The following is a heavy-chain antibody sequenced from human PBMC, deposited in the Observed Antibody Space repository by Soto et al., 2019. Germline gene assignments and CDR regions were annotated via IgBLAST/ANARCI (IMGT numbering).Heavy chain of an antibody. D-gene: IGHD2-2*01. CDR1: GFTFSSYS. CDR2: ISSSSSTI. Sequence: EVQLVESGGGLVQPGGSLRLSCAASGFTFSSYSMNWVRQAPGKGLEWVSYISSSSSTIYYADSVKGRFTISRDNAKNSLDLQMNSLRDEDTAVYYCAREDIVVVPATIRYYYYGMDVWGQGTTVTVSS. J-gene: IGHJ6*02. V-gene: IGHV3-48*02. CDR3: AREDIVVVPATIRYYYYGMDV.